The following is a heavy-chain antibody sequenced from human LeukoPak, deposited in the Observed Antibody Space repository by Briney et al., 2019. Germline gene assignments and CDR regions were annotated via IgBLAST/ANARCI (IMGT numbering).Heavy chain of an antibody. V-gene: IGHV3-20*04. CDR2: INWNGGST. D-gene: IGHD1-26*01. CDR3: ARDFGGSYGTAAFDY. CDR1: GFTFDDYG. Sequence: PGGSLRLSCAASGFTFDDYGMSWVRQAPGKGLEWVSGINWNGGSTGYADSVKGRFTISRDNAKNSLYLQMNSPRAEDTALYYCARDFGGSYGTAAFDYWGQGTLVTVSS. J-gene: IGHJ4*02.